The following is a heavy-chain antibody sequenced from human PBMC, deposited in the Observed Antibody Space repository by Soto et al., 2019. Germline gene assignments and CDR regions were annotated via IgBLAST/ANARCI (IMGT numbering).Heavy chain of an antibody. V-gene: IGHV1-3*01. J-gene: IGHJ4*02. CDR3: ARSKYYYDSSGLYY. D-gene: IGHD3-22*01. Sequence: ASVKVSSKASGYTFTSYAMHWVRQAPGQRLEWMGWINAGNGNTRYSQKFQGRVTITRDTSASTAYMELSSLRSEDTAVYYCARSKYYYDSSGLYYWGQGTLVTVSS. CDR1: GYTFTSYA. CDR2: INAGNGNT.